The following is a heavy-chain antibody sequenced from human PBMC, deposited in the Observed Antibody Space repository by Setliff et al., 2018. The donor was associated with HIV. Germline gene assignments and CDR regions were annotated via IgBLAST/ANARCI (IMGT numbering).Heavy chain of an antibody. J-gene: IGHJ4*02. Sequence: SETLSLTCTVSGYSISSGYYWSWIRQPPGKGLEWIGSIYYSGSTNYNPSLKSRVTISLDTSKNQFSLKLSSVTAADTAVYYCARGIQHVVVVTAVRYFDSWGQGTLVTVSS. V-gene: IGHV4-38-2*02. D-gene: IGHD2-21*02. CDR2: IYYSGST. CDR1: GYSISSGYY. CDR3: ARGIQHVVVVTAVRYFDS.